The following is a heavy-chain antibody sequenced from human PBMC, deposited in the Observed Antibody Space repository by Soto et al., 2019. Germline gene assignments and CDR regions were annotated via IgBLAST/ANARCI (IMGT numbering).Heavy chain of an antibody. J-gene: IGHJ4*02. D-gene: IGHD5-18*01. Sequence: SETLSLTCTVSGGSISSYYWSWIRQPPGKGLELIGYFSHSGSANYNPSLRSRVSTSVDTSNKQFSLKVSSVTAADTAVYYCARAFSYNYGLYFDYWGQGTLVTVS. CDR1: GGSISSYY. CDR2: FSHSGSA. V-gene: IGHV4-59*08. CDR3: ARAFSYNYGLYFDY.